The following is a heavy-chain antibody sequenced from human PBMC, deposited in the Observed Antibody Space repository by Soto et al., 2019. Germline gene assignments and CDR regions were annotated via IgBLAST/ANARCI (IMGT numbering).Heavy chain of an antibody. CDR3: ARDCSAGSCYIGGMDV. CDR2: ISHSGST. D-gene: IGHD2-15*01. V-gene: IGHV4-4*02. Sequence: SETLSLTCAVSGGSIRSSDWWSWVRQPPGRGLEWIGEISHSGSTNYNPPLRSRVTISVDKTKNQLSLKLSSVTAADTAVYYCARDCSAGSCYIGGMDVWGQGTTVTVSS. J-gene: IGHJ6*02. CDR1: GGSIRSSDW.